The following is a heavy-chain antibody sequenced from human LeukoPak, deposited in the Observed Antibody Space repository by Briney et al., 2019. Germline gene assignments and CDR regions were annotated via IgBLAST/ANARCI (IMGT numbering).Heavy chain of an antibody. V-gene: IGHV4-39*01. Sequence: PSETLSLTCTVSGGSVSSRSYYWGWIRQPPGKGLEWIGGIYYSGSTYYNPSLKSRVTISVDTSKNQFSLKLSSVTAADTAVYYCARLDSSGYYTLDVWGQGTTVTVSS. CDR3: ARLDSSGYYTLDV. J-gene: IGHJ6*02. CDR2: IYYSGST. CDR1: GGSVSSRSYY. D-gene: IGHD3-22*01.